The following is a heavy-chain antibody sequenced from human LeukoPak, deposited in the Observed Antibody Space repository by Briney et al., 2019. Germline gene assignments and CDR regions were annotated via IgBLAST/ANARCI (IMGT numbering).Heavy chain of an antibody. V-gene: IGHV3-21*04. D-gene: IGHD2-2*01. J-gene: IGHJ6*03. Sequence: PGGSLRLSCVVYGFTFSSYSMNWVRQAPGKGLEWVSSISSSSSYTYYADSVKGRFTISRDNSKSTLYLQMNNLRAEDTAVYYCAKHWSYCSTTSCFFNYYYYYMDVWGKGTTVTVSS. CDR3: AKHWSYCSTTSCFFNYYYYYMDV. CDR1: GFTFSSYS. CDR2: ISSSSSYT.